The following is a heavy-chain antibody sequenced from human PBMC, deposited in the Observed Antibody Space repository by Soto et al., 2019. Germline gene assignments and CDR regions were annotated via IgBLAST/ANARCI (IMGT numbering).Heavy chain of an antibody. V-gene: IGHV4-4*07. Sequence: SETLSLTCTVSGGSISSYYWSWIRQPAGKGLEWIGRVYTSGSTNYNPSLKSRVTMSVDTSKNQFSLELSSVTAADTAVYYCARHLNDFWSGYYHDAFDIRGQGTMVTVS. J-gene: IGHJ3*02. CDR2: VYTSGST. D-gene: IGHD3-3*01. CDR3: ARHLNDFWSGYYHDAFDI. CDR1: GGSISSYY.